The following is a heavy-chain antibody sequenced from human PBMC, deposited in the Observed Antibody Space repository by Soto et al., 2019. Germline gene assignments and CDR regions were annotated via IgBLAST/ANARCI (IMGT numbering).Heavy chain of an antibody. V-gene: IGHV5-51*01. CDR3: ARPATLRGPFDY. CDR2: IYPGDSDT. Sequence: GESLKISCEASGYSFSNYCIGWVRQTPGKGLEWMCIIYPGDSDTRYSPSFQGQVTISADKSINTAYQQWSSLKASGTGIYYCARPATLRGPFDYWGPGALVNVSS. CDR1: GYSFSNYC. J-gene: IGHJ4*02.